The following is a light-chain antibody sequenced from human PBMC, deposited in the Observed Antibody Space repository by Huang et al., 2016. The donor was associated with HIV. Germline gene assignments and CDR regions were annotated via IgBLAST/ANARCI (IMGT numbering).Light chain of an antibody. CDR1: QSLRDTY. CDR3: LQYDRSPLT. CDR2: GAS. J-gene: IGKJ4*01. V-gene: IGKV3-20*01. Sequence: EVVLTQSPGTLSLSPGERATLSCRASQSLRDTYLAWYQQRPGQAPRLLIYGASRRATGIPDRFIGSGSGTDFTLTINRLEPQDFAVYFCLQYDRSPLTFGGGTKV.